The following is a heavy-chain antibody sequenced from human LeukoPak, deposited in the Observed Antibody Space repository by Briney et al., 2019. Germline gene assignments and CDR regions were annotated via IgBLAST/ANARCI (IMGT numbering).Heavy chain of an antibody. Sequence: SETLSLTCTVSGDSIRSYYWSWIRQPPGKGLEWIGNIHYSGSTKYNPSLKSRVTISVDTSKNQFSLRVTSLTAADTAVYYCARLGALHDAFDVWGQGTLVTVSS. V-gene: IGHV4-59*12. CDR3: ARLGALHDAFDV. CDR1: GDSIRSYY. D-gene: IGHD3-16*01. J-gene: IGHJ3*01. CDR2: IHYSGST.